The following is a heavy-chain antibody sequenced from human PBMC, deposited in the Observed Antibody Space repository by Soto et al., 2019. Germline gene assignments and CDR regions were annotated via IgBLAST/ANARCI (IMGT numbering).Heavy chain of an antibody. CDR2: IIPIFGTA. Sequence: ASVKVSCKASGGTFNNYVINWVRQAPEQGLEWMGGIIPIFGTANYAQKFQGRVTITADKSTSTAYMELNSLRSEDTAVYYCAGRCDSTSCLAHFDYWGQGTLVTVSS. J-gene: IGHJ4*02. CDR1: GGTFNNYV. CDR3: AGRCDSTSCLAHFDY. V-gene: IGHV1-69*06. D-gene: IGHD2-2*01.